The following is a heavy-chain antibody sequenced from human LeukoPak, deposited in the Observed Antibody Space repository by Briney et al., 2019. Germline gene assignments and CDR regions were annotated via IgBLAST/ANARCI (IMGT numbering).Heavy chain of an antibody. V-gene: IGHV3-30*18. J-gene: IGHJ4*02. D-gene: IGHD5-24*01. Sequence: PGRSLRLSCAASGFTFSNYGMHWVRQAPGKGLEWVAVISYEGGFKFYGDSVKGRFTISRDNSRNTLYLQMNSLSAEDTAMYYCAKKKGGMATVPSGVDYWGQGTLVTVSS. CDR2: ISYEGGFK. CDR3: AKKKGGMATVPSGVDY. CDR1: GFTFSNYG.